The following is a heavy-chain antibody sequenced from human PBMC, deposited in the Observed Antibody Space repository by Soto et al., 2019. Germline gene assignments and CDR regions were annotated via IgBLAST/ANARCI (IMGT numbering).Heavy chain of an antibody. D-gene: IGHD3-10*01. Sequence: EVQVVESGGGIVQPGGSLRLSCAASGFTFSNYWMHWVRQAPGKGLVWVSRINSDGSSTTYADSVKGRFTISRDNAKNTLYLHMNSLRAEDTAVYYCARSGSGRHQSVWGQGTTVTVSS. V-gene: IGHV3-74*01. CDR2: INSDGSST. CDR1: GFTFSNYW. J-gene: IGHJ6*02. CDR3: ARSGSGRHQSV.